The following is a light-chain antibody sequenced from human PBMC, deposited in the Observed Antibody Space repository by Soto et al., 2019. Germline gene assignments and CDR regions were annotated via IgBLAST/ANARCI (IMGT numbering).Light chain of an antibody. CDR3: ASWHDSLNGVV. J-gene: IGLJ2*01. CDR2: SDN. CDR1: VSNVGINT. V-gene: IGLV1-44*01. Sequence: QSVLTQPPSACGTPGQRGTISCSGSVSNVGINTVNWYQQLPGTAPKLHIYSDNQRPSGVPDRFSGSKSGTSASLAISGLQSEDAADYYCASWHDSLNGVVFGGGTKLTVL.